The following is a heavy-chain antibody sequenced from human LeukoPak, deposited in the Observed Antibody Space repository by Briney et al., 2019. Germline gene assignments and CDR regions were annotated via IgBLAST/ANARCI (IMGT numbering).Heavy chain of an antibody. CDR1: GYTFTSYA. D-gene: IGHD6-13*01. CDR3: ASCHSSSWYAYFQH. CDR2: IIPIFGTA. J-gene: IGHJ1*01. Sequence: APVKVSCKASGYTFTSYAISWVRQAPGQGLEWMGGIIPIFGTANYAQKFQGRVTITTDESTSTAYMELSSLRSEDTAVYYCASCHSSSWYAYFQHWGQGTLVTVSS. V-gene: IGHV1-69*05.